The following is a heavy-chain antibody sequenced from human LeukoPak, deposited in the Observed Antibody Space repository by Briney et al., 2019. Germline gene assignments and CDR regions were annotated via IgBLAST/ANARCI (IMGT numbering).Heavy chain of an antibody. CDR3: AKGLRTDYYYYGMDV. D-gene: IGHD5/OR15-5a*01. J-gene: IGHJ6*02. V-gene: IGHV3-30*18. CDR1: GFTFSSYG. Sequence: GRSLRLSCAASGFTFSSYGMHWVRQAPGKGLEWVAVISYDGSNKYYADSVKGRFTISRDNSKNTLYLQMNSLRAEDTAVYYCAKGLRTDYYYYGMDVWGQGTTVTVSS. CDR2: ISYDGSNK.